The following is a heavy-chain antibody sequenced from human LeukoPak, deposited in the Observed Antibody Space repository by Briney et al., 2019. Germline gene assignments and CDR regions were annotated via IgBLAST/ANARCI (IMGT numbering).Heavy chain of an antibody. J-gene: IGHJ5*02. CDR1: GGSISSGSYY. Sequence: SETLSLTCTVSGGSISSGSYYWSWIRQPAGKGLEWIGRIYSSGSTDYNSSLKSRVTMSVDTSKNQFSLKLSSVTAADTAVYYCARGAYGSGSTNWFDPWGQGTLVTVSS. V-gene: IGHV4-61*02. D-gene: IGHD3-10*01. CDR2: IYSSGST. CDR3: ARGAYGSGSTNWFDP.